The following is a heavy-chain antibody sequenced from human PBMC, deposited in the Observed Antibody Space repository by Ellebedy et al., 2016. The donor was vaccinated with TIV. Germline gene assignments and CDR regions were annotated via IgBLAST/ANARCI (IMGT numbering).Heavy chain of an antibody. V-gene: IGHV1-2*02. J-gene: IGHJ4*02. D-gene: IGHD6-6*01. CDR1: GYTFTGYY. Sequence: ASVKVSCKASGYTFTGYYMHWVRQAPGQGLEWMGWINPNSGGTNYAQKFQGRVTMTRDTSISTAYMELSRLRSDDTAVYYRARDYSSSTDFDYWGQGTLVTVSS. CDR2: INPNSGGT. CDR3: ARDYSSSTDFDY.